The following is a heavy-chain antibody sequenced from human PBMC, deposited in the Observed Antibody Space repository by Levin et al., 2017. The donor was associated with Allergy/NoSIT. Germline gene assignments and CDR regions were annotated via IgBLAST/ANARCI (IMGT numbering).Heavy chain of an antibody. J-gene: IGHJ5*02. V-gene: IGHV3-30*18. Sequence: PGGSLRLSCAASGFTFSSYGMHWVRQAPGKGLEWVAVISYDGSNKYYADSVKGRFTISRDNSKNTLYLQMNSLRAEDTAVYYCAKDTLGDYVWGSYPSGFDPWGQGTLVTVSS. D-gene: IGHD3-16*02. CDR2: ISYDGSNK. CDR1: GFTFSSYG. CDR3: AKDTLGDYVWGSYPSGFDP.